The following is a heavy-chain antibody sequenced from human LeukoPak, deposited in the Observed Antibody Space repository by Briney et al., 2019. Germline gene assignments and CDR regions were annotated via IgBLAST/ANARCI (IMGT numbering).Heavy chain of an antibody. D-gene: IGHD5-18*01. Sequence: GGSLRLSCAASGFTFDDYAMHWVRQAPGKGLEWVSGISWNSGSIGYADSVKGRFTISRDNAKNSLYLQMNSLRAEDTALYYCAKDALSGYSYGYNSFDIWGQGTMVTASS. CDR2: ISWNSGSI. CDR3: AKDALSGYSYGYNSFDI. V-gene: IGHV3-9*01. J-gene: IGHJ3*02. CDR1: GFTFDDYA.